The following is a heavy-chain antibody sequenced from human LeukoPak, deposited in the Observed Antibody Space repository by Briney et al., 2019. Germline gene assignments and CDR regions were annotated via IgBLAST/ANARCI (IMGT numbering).Heavy chain of an antibody. CDR1: GFTFSSYS. J-gene: IGHJ4*02. CDR2: ISSSSSTI. D-gene: IGHD3-22*01. Sequence: TGGSLRLSRAASGFTFSSYSMNWVRQAPGKGLEWVSYISSSSSTIYYADSVKGRFTISRDNAKNSLYLQMNSLRAEDTAVYYCARTYYYYDSSGYCYWGQGTLVTVSS. CDR3: ARTYYYYDSSGYCY. V-gene: IGHV3-48*04.